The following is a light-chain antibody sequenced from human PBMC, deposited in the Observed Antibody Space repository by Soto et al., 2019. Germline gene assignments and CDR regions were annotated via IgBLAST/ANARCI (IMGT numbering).Light chain of an antibody. J-gene: IGLJ3*02. CDR2: SNK. CDR1: SSNIGSYS. V-gene: IGLV1-44*01. CDR3: AAWDDSLNGRV. Sequence: QSVLTQPPSASGTPGQRVTISCSGSSSNIGSYSVNWYQQVPGTAPKLLVYSNKQRPSGVPDRFSGSKSGTSASLSISGLQSEDEAYYYCAAWDDSLNGRVFGGGTKLTVL.